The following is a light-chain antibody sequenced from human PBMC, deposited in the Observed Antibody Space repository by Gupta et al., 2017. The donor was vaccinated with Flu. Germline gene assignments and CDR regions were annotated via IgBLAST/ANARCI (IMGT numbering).Light chain of an antibody. CDR3: QQYHNGPRT. J-gene: IGKJ1*01. CDR2: GAS. CDR1: QSNARN. Sequence: EKVSLTCRASQSNARNLAWYQQKPGQAPRLLISGASTRATGIPARFSVSGSGTEFTLTISSLQSEDVAVYYCQQYHNGPRTFGQGTKVEIE. V-gene: IGKV3-15*01.